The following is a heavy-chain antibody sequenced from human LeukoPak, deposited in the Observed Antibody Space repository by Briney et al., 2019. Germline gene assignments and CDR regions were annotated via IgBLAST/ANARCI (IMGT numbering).Heavy chain of an antibody. CDR1: GFSFSSYW. Sequence: GGSLRLSCAASGFSFSSYWMHWVRQAPGKGLVWVSRINNDGSSTSYADSVKGRFTISRNNAKNTLYLQMNSLGAEDTAVYYCARKPGLAAAGMDYWGQGTLVTVSS. J-gene: IGHJ4*02. V-gene: IGHV3-74*01. D-gene: IGHD6-13*01. CDR2: INNDGSST. CDR3: ARKPGLAAAGMDY.